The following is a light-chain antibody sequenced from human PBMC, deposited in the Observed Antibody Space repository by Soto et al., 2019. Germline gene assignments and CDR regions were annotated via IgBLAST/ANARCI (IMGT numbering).Light chain of an antibody. J-gene: IGLJ3*02. Sequence: QSALTQPPSASGSPGQSVTISCTGTSGDVGRYDFVSWYQQDPDRAPKLLIYEVTKRPSGVPDRFSGSKSGNTASLTVSGLQAEDEADYYCSSQAATDGILFGGGTKLTVL. CDR2: EVT. CDR1: SGDVGRYDF. CDR3: SSQAATDGIL. V-gene: IGLV2-8*01.